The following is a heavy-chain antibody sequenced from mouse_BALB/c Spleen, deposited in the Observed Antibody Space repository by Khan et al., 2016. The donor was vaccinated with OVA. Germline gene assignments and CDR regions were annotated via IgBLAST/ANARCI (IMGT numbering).Heavy chain of an antibody. CDR2: IWAGGST. CDR1: GFSLTSYG. Sequence: QVQLKQSGPGLVAPSQSLSITCTVSGFSLTSYGVHWVRQPPGKGLEWLGIIWAGGSTTYNSALMSRLSISKDNSKSQVFLKMNSLRTDDTTMYYCARDTTATPYWGQGTLVTVSA. V-gene: IGHV2-9*02. CDR3: ARDTTATPY. D-gene: IGHD1-2*01. J-gene: IGHJ3*01.